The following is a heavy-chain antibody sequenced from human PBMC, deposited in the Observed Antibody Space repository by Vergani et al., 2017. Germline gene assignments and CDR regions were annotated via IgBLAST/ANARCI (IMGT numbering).Heavy chain of an antibody. V-gene: IGHV3-21*06. CDR3: ARKKYYDSKDYYQVEPFDY. CDR2: ISDTGSYI. CDR1: GFTFTAHG. D-gene: IGHD3-22*01. J-gene: IGHJ4*02. Sequence: EVQLLESGGGSAQPGESLRLSCVASGFTFTAHGLNWVRQAPGKGLEWVSSISDTGSYIYYSDSLKGRFTISRDNSKNSVYLQMNSLRAEDTAIYYCARKKYYDSKDYYQVEPFDYWGQGTLVTVSS.